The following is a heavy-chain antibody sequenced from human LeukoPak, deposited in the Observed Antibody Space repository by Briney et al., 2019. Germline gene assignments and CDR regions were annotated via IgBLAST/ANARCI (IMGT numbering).Heavy chain of an antibody. Sequence: ASVKVSCKASGYTFTSYGISWVRQAPGQGLEWMGWISAYNGNTNYAQKLQGRVTMTTDTSTSTAYMELRILRSDDTAVYYCARDRGIAARPQYFDYWGQGTLVTVSS. CDR2: ISAYNGNT. V-gene: IGHV1-18*01. CDR3: ARDRGIAARPQYFDY. J-gene: IGHJ4*02. D-gene: IGHD6-6*01. CDR1: GYTFTSYG.